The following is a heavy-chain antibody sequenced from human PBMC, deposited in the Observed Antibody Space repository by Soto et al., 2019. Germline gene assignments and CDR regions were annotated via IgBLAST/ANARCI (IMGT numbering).Heavy chain of an antibody. CDR3: ARKRYSGWHCDY. Sequence: QVQLQQWGAGLLKPSETLSLTCAVYGGSFSGYYWSWIRQPPGKGLEWIGEINHSGSTNYNPSLKSRVTNSVDTAKNQFSLKLSSVTAADTAVYYCARKRYSGWHCDYWGQGTLVTVSS. CDR1: GGSFSGYY. CDR2: INHSGST. D-gene: IGHD6-19*01. V-gene: IGHV4-34*01. J-gene: IGHJ4*02.